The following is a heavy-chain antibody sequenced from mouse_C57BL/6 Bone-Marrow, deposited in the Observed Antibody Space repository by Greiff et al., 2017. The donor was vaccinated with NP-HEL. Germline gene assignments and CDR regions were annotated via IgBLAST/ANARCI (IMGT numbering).Heavy chain of an antibody. CDR3: VRQAGLLPPREVYAMDY. CDR2: IRSKSNNYAT. J-gene: IGHJ4*01. Sequence: EVQVVESGGGLVQPKGSLKLSCAASGFSFNTYAMNWVRQAPGKGLEWVARIRSKSNNYATYYADSVKDRFTISRDDSESMLYLQMNNLKTEDTAMYYCVRQAGLLPPREVYAMDYWGQGTSVTVSS. V-gene: IGHV10-1*01. CDR1: GFSFNTYA. D-gene: IGHD1-1*01.